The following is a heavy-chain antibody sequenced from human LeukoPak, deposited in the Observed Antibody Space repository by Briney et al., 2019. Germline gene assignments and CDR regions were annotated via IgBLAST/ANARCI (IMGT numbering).Heavy chain of an antibody. V-gene: IGHV3-23*01. CDR1: GFTFSSYA. D-gene: IGHD5-18*01. CDR3: AKGGEYTYGLDS. CDR2: ISGSGGST. J-gene: IGHJ4*02. Sequence: GGSLRLPCAASGFTFSSYAMSWVRQAPGKGLEWVSAISGSGGSTYYADSVKGRFTISRDNAKNSLYLQMNSLRAEDMAFYFCAKGGEYTYGLDSWGQGTLVTVSS.